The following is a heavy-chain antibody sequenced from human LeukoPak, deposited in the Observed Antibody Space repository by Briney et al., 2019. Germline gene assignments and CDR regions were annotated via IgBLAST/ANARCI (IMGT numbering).Heavy chain of an antibody. Sequence: SETLSLTCAVYGGSFSGYYWSWIRQPPGKGLEWIGEINHSGSTNYNPSLKSRVTISVDTSKKQFSLKLRSVTAADTAVYYCARGRYYGSGSYYYQPFDYWGQGTLFTVSS. J-gene: IGHJ4*02. CDR3: ARGRYYGSGSYYYQPFDY. CDR2: INHSGST. D-gene: IGHD3-10*01. V-gene: IGHV4-34*01. CDR1: GGSFSGYY.